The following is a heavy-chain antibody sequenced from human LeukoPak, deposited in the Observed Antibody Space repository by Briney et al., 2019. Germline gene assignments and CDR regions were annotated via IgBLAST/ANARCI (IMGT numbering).Heavy chain of an antibody. V-gene: IGHV3-48*03. CDR3: ARDPSVVVPAAMGAFDI. J-gene: IGHJ3*02. D-gene: IGHD2-2*01. CDR1: GFTFSSYE. CDR2: ISSSGSTI. Sequence: GGSLRLSCAASGFTFSSYEMNWVRQAPGKGLEWVSYISSSGSTIYYADSVKGRFTISRDSAKNSLYLQMNSLRAEDTAVYYCARDPSVVVPAAMGAFDIWGQGTMVTVSS.